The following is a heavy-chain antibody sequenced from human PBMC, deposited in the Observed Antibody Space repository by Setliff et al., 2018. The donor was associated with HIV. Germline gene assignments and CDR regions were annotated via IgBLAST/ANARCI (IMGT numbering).Heavy chain of an antibody. V-gene: IGHV4-34*01. CDR1: GGSITNYY. CDR2: INHSGST. CDR3: ARYDYGDFDY. J-gene: IGHJ4*02. Sequence: PSETLSLTCTVSGGSITNYYWSWIRQPPGKGLEWIGEINHSGSTDYNPSLKSRVTISVDTSKNQFSLNLSSVTAADTAVYYCARYDYGDFDYWGQGTPVTVSS. D-gene: IGHD4-17*01.